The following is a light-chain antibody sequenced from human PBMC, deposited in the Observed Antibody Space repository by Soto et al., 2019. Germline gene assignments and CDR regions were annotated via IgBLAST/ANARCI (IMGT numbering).Light chain of an antibody. CDR2: GAS. Sequence: EIVLTHSQGTLSLSPCERATLSSRASQSVSSSYLAWYQQKPGQAPRLLIYGASSRATGIPDRFSGSGSGTDFTLTISRLEPEDFAVYYCQQYGSSPWTFGQGTKVDIK. J-gene: IGKJ1*01. V-gene: IGKV3-20*01. CDR1: QSVSSSY. CDR3: QQYGSSPWT.